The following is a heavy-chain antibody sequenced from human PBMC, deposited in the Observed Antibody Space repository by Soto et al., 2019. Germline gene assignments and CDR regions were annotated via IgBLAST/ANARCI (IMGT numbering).Heavy chain of an antibody. CDR3: ARLSLVGATPSLGLYFDY. V-gene: IGHV4-39*01. J-gene: IGHJ4*02. CDR1: GASISSSSYY. CDR2: IYYSGST. Sequence: QLQLQESGPGLVKPSETLSLTCTVSGASISSSSYYWGWIRQPPGKGLEGIGSIYYSGSTYYNPSLKSRVTISVDTSKNQFSLKLSSVTAADTAVYYCARLSLVGATPSLGLYFDYWGQGTLVTVSS. D-gene: IGHD1-26*01.